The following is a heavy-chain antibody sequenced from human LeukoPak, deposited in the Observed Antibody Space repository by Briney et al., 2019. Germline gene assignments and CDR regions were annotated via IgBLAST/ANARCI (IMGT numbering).Heavy chain of an antibody. CDR1: GSTFSSYG. J-gene: IGHJ6*03. V-gene: IGHV3-30*02. CDR3: AKDSCSSTSCAYYYYYYMDV. CDR2: IRYDGSNK. Sequence: GGSLRLSCAASGSTFSSYGMHWVRQAPGKGLEWVAFIRYDGSNKYYADSVKGRFTISRDNSKNTLYLQMNSLRAEDTAVYYCAKDSCSSTSCAYYYYYYMDVWGKGTTVTVSS. D-gene: IGHD2-2*01.